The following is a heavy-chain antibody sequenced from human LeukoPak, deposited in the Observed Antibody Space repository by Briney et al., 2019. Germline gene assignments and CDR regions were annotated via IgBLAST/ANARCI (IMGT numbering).Heavy chain of an antibody. D-gene: IGHD1-20*01. CDR2: IRYDGSNK. CDR3: AKDPKGSNWNYFDY. Sequence: GGSLRLSCAASGFTFSSYGMHWVRQAPGKGLEWVTFIRYDGSNKYYADSVKGRFTISRDNSRNTLYLQMNSLRAEDTAVYYCAKDPKGSNWNYFDYWGQGTLVTVSS. V-gene: IGHV3-30*02. CDR1: GFTFSSYG. J-gene: IGHJ4*02.